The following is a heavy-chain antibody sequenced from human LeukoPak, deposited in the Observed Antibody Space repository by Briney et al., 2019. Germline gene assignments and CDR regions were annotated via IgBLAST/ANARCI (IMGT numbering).Heavy chain of an antibody. V-gene: IGHV3-30*02. CDR3: AKDRAQSYYDKSGYYLDALDV. D-gene: IGHD3-22*01. CDR1: GFTFRSYG. Sequence: QPGGSLRPSCAASGFTFRSYGMHWVRQAPGKGLEWVTFIRYDGSNKYYADSVKGRFTISRDNSKNTLYLQMDSLRAEDTAVYYCAKDRAQSYYDKSGYYLDALDVWGQGTMVAVSS. J-gene: IGHJ3*01. CDR2: IRYDGSNK.